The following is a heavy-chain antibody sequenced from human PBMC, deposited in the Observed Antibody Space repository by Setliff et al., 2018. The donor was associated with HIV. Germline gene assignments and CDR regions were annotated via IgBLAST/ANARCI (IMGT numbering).Heavy chain of an antibody. CDR2: IFHSGSP. V-gene: IGHV4-4*02. D-gene: IGHD5-18*01. CDR3: ARVGLPYNSGRLDQ. J-gene: IGHJ4*02. Sequence: SETLSLTCTVSGGSIISSHWWSWVRQPPGKGLEWIGEIFHSGSPNYNPSLKSRLTISVDKSKNQFSLKLTSVTATDTAVYYCARVGLPYNSGRLDQWGQGSLVTVSS. CDR1: GGSIISSHW.